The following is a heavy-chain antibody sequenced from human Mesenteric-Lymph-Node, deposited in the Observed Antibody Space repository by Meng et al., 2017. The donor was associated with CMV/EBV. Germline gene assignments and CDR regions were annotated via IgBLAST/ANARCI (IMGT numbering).Heavy chain of an antibody. CDR1: GFSFNSYG. CDR3: EDFEVG. CDR2: ISSDGRRT. D-gene: IGHD1-26*01. V-gene: IGHV3-33*03. Sequence: GESLKISCAASGFSFNSYGMHWVRQAPGKGLVWVSGISSDGRRTFYADSVKGRFTLSRDDSKNTIYLQMNSLRAQDTAVHYCEDFEVGWGLGTLVTVSS. J-gene: IGHJ4*02.